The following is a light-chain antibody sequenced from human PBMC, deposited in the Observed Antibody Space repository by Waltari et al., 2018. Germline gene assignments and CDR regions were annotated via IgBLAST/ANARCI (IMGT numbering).Light chain of an antibody. V-gene: IGLV2-8*01. J-gene: IGLJ1*01. CDR2: EVS. Sequence: QSALTQPPSASGSPGQSVTISCTGTGSGGSVSWYQQHPGKAPKLLIYEVSKRPSGGPDRFTGSKSGNTASLTVSGLQAEDEGDYYCSSDAVSNNFYDFGSGTKVTVL. CDR3: SSDAVSNNFYD. CDR1: GSGGS.